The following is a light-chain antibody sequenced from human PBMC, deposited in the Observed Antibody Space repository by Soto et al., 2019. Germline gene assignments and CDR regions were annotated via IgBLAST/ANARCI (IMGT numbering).Light chain of an antibody. CDR1: QSVGSW. CDR2: DAS. Sequence: DSEMIQCRCTLSESVGDRVTITCRASQSVGSWLAWYQQKPGKAPKLLIYDASTLESGVPSGFSGSGSGTEVTLTIISLQPDDYATYYCQQYNSYPYTFGQGTKVDIK. V-gene: IGKV1-5*01. J-gene: IGKJ2*01. CDR3: QQYNSYPYT.